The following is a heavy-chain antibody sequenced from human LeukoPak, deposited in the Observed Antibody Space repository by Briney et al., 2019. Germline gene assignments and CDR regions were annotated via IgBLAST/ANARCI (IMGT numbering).Heavy chain of an antibody. CDR3: ARRGYCSGGTCYCFDY. V-gene: IGHV4-59*08. CDR2: IYYSGST. J-gene: IGHJ4*02. D-gene: IGHD2-15*01. CDR1: AGSISSYY. Sequence: SATLSLTCTVSAGSISSYYWSWIRQPPGNGLEWIGHIYYSGSTNYNPSLKSRVTISVDTSKNQFSLKLSSVTAADTAVYYCARRGYCSGGTCYCFDYWGQGTLVTVSS.